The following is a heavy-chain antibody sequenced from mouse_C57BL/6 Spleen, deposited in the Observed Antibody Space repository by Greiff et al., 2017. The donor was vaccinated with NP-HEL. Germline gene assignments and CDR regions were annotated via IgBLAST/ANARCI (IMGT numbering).Heavy chain of an antibody. CDR1: GFTFSDFY. CDR3: ARDASDWAPLAY. Sequence: DVMLVESGGGLVQPGRSLRLSCATSGFTFSDFYMEWVRQAPGKGLEWIAASRNKANDYTTEYSSYVKGRFIVSRATSQGILYLRMNALRAEETAMYYSARDASDWAPLAYWGQGTLVTVSA. CDR2: SRNKANDYTT. J-gene: IGHJ3*01. V-gene: IGHV7-1*01. D-gene: IGHD4-1*01.